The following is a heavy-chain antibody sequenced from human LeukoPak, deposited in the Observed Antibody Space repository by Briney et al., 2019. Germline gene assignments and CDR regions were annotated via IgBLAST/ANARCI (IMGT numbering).Heavy chain of an antibody. CDR1: GYTFTSYG. J-gene: IGHJ4*02. D-gene: IGHD3-10*01. CDR3: ARYGHYYGSGSSDY. Sequence: ASVKVSCEASGYTFTSYGISWVRQAPGQGLEWMGWISAYNGNTNYAQKLQGRVTMTTDTSTSTACMELRSLRSDDTAVYYCARYGHYYGSGSSDYWGQGTLVTVSS. V-gene: IGHV1-18*01. CDR2: ISAYNGNT.